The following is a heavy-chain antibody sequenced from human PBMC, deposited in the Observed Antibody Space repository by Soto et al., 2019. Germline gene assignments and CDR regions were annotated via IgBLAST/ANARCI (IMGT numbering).Heavy chain of an antibody. V-gene: IGHV3-23*01. D-gene: IGHD2-15*01. CDR3: AKDSRGVVAATWSVY. Sequence: GGSLRLSCAASGFTFSSYAMSWVRQAPGKGLEWVSAISGSGGSTYYADSVKGRFTISRDNSKNTLYLQMNSLRAEDTAVYYCAKDSRGVVAATWSVYWGQGTLVTVSS. J-gene: IGHJ4*02. CDR2: ISGSGGST. CDR1: GFTFSSYA.